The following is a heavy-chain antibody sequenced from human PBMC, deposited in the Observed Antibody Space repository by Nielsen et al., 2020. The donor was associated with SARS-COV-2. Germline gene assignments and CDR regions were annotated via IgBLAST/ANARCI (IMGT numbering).Heavy chain of an antibody. V-gene: IGHV3-30-3*01. CDR3: ASIDSSGYYGWAFDI. CDR1: GFTFSSYA. Sequence: GESLKISCAASGFTFSSYAMHWVRQAPGKGLEWVAVISYDGSNKYYADSVKGRFTISRDNAKNSLYLQMNSLRAEDTALYHCASIDSSGYYGWAFDIWGQGTMVTVSS. D-gene: IGHD3-22*01. J-gene: IGHJ3*02. CDR2: ISYDGSNK.